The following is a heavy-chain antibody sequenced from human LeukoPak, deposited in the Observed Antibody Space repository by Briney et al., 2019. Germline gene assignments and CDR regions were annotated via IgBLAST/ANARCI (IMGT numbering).Heavy chain of an antibody. J-gene: IGHJ4*02. D-gene: IGHD3/OR15-3a*01. V-gene: IGHV1-69*05. CDR3: SRSGLDWNYYFDY. CDR2: IIPIFGTA. CDR1: GGTFSSYA. Sequence: SVKVSCKASGGTFSSYAISWVRQAPGQGREWMGGIIPIFGTANYAHKFQGRVTNTTDESTRTATMDLSNLTYRHTAGDFLSRSGLDWNYYFDYWGQGTLVTVS.